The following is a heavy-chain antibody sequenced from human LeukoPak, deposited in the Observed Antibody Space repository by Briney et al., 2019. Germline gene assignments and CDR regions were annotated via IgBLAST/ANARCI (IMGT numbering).Heavy chain of an antibody. CDR2: INPNSGGT. D-gene: IGHD4-11*01. CDR1: GYTFTSYA. CDR3: ARYDYSNLDMAEYFQH. Sequence: ASVKVSCKASGYTFTSYAMHWVRQAPGQGLEWMGWINPNSGGTNYAQKFQGRVTMTRDTSISTAYMELSRLRSDDTAVYYCARYDYSNLDMAEYFQHWGQGTLVTVSS. V-gene: IGHV1-2*02. J-gene: IGHJ1*01.